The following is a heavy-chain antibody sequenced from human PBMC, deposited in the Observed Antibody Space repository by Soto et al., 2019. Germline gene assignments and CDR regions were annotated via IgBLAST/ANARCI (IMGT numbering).Heavy chain of an antibody. D-gene: IGHD3-22*01. V-gene: IGHV4-39*07. Sequence: PSETLSLTCTVSGGSISSSSYYWGWIRQPPGKGLEWIGSIYYSGSTYYNPSLKSRVTISVDTSKNQFSLKLSSVTAADTAVYYCARTGYYYEADYWGQGTLVTVSS. CDR2: IYYSGST. CDR1: GGSISSSSYY. J-gene: IGHJ4*02. CDR3: ARTGYYYEADY.